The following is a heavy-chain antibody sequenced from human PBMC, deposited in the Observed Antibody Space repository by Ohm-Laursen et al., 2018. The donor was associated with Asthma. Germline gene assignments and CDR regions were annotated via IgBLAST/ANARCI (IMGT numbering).Heavy chain of an antibody. V-gene: IGHV1-69*13. J-gene: IGHJ4*02. CDR3: ARVSGVSRSGGRNEYFDY. D-gene: IGHD3-10*01. CDR1: GYTFTGYY. Sequence: GASVKVSCKSSGYTFTGYYMHWVRQAPGQGLEWMGGIIPIFGTANYAQKFQGRVTITADESTSTAYMELSSLRAEDTAVYYCARVSGVSRSGGRNEYFDYWGQGTLVTVSS. CDR2: IIPIFGTA.